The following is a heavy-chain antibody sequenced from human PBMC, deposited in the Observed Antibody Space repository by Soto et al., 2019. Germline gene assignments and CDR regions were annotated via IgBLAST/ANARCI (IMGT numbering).Heavy chain of an antibody. Sequence: QVQLVQSGAEVKKPGSSVKVSCKASGGTFSSYAISWMRQAPGQGLEWMGGIIPIYGTTNYAQKFLGRVTITADESTSTAFMELSSLRSEDTAVYYCARVMVASGRPEAYYYYGMDVWGQGTTVTVSS. V-gene: IGHV1-69*01. J-gene: IGHJ6*02. CDR2: IIPIYGTT. CDR3: ARVMVASGRPEAYYYYGMDV. D-gene: IGHD3-10*01. CDR1: GGTFSSYA.